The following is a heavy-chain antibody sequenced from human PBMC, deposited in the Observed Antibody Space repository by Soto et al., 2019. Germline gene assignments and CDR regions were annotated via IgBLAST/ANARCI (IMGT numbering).Heavy chain of an antibody. V-gene: IGHV3-7*05. J-gene: IGHJ4*02. CDR1: GFTFSSYW. Sequence: PGGSLRLSCAASGFTFSSYWMSWVRQAPGKGLEWVANIKQDGSEKYYVDSVKGRFTISRDNAKNSLYLQMNSLRAEDTAVYYCARPRIVGAAYPYYFDYWGQGTLVTVSS. D-gene: IGHD1-26*01. CDR2: IKQDGSEK. CDR3: ARPRIVGAAYPYYFDY.